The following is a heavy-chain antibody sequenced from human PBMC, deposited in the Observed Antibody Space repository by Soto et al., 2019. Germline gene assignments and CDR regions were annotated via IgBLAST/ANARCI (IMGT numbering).Heavy chain of an antibody. V-gene: IGHV5-51*01. J-gene: IGHJ6*01. CDR1: GYSFTSYW. Sequence: GESLKISCKVSGYSFTSYWIGSVRQMPGKGLEGMGIIYPGDSDTRYSPSFQGQVTISADKSISTAYLQWSSLKASDTALYYCARSHYDSSGYYYYDGMDVWGQGPTVTVSS. CDR3: ARSHYDSSGYYYYDGMDV. D-gene: IGHD3-22*01. CDR2: IYPGDSDT.